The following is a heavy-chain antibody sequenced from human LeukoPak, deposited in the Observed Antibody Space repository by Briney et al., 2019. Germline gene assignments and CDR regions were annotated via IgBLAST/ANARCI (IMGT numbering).Heavy chain of an antibody. CDR2: MWYDGSER. V-gene: IGHV3-33*01. CDR1: GFTFSSHA. J-gene: IGHJ3*02. CDR3: ARDARRAFDI. Sequence: GGSLRLSCAASGFTFSSHAINWVRQAPGKGLEWVAVMWYDGSERYYADSVKGRFTISRDNSRNTAYLQMNSLRVEDTAVYFCARDARRAFDIWGQGTMVTVSS.